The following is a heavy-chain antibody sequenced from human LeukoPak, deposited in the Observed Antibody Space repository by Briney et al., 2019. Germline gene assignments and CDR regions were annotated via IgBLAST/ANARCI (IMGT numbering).Heavy chain of an antibody. Sequence: SETPSLTCTVSVGSISSYYWSGIRQPPGKGLEWIGYIYYSGSTNYNPSLKSRVTISVDTSKNQFSLKLSSVTAADTAAYYCARVLTRDYGDYSADNWFDPWGQGTLVTVSS. CDR1: VGSISSYY. J-gene: IGHJ5*02. CDR2: IYYSGST. D-gene: IGHD4-17*01. V-gene: IGHV4-59*01. CDR3: ARVLTRDYGDYSADNWFDP.